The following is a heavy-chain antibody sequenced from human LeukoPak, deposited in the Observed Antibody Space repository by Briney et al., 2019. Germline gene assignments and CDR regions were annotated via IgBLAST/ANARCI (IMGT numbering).Heavy chain of an antibody. CDR2: ISSSGSTI. J-gene: IGHJ4*02. Sequence: GGSLRLSCAASGFTFSSYEMNWVRQAPGKGLEWVSYISSSGSTIYYADSVKGRFTISRDNAKNSLYLQVNSLRAEDTAVYYCARAGHSSSWYGRDYWGQGTLVTVSS. CDR3: ARAGHSSSWYGRDY. CDR1: GFTFSSYE. V-gene: IGHV3-48*03. D-gene: IGHD6-13*01.